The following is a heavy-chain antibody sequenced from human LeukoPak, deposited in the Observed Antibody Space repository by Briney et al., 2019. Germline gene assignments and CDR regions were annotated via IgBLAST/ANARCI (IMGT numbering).Heavy chain of an antibody. V-gene: IGHV3-23*01. J-gene: IGHJ4*02. CDR2: IGGSNGIT. Sequence: GGSLRLSCAASRFTFNSYAMSWVRQAPGKGLEWVSVIGGSNGITFYVGSVKGRFTTSRDNSKDTLYLQMNSLRAEDTAVYYCARNENSGWGYFDYWGQGTLVTVSS. CDR1: RFTFNSYA. CDR3: ARNENSGWGYFDY. D-gene: IGHD5-12*01.